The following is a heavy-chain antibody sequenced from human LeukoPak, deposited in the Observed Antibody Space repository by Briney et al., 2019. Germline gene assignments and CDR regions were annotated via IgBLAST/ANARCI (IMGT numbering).Heavy chain of an antibody. J-gene: IGHJ6*02. CDR1: GGSISSSSYY. Sequence: KTSETLSLTCTVSGGSISSSSYYWGWIRQPPGKGLEWIGSIYYSGSTYYNPSLKSRVTISVDTSKNQFSLKLTSVTAADTALYYCATITIQYYYYGMDVWGQGTTVTVSS. CDR2: IYYSGST. V-gene: IGHV4-39*01. D-gene: IGHD3-9*01. CDR3: ATITIQYYYYGMDV.